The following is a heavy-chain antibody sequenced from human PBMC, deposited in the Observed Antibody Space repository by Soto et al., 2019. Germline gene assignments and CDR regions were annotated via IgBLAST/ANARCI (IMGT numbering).Heavy chain of an antibody. CDR2: IYYSGST. V-gene: IGHV4-39*01. J-gene: IGHJ6*03. D-gene: IGHD3-10*01. Sequence: SETLSLTCTVSGGSISSSSYYWGWIRQPPGKGLEWIGSIYYSGSTYYNPSLKSRVTISVDTSKNQFSLKLSSVTAADTAVYYCARHRTPMYGSGSPERKAYYYYYYMDVWGKGTTVTVSS. CDR1: GGSISSSSYY. CDR3: ARHRTPMYGSGSPERKAYYYYYYMDV.